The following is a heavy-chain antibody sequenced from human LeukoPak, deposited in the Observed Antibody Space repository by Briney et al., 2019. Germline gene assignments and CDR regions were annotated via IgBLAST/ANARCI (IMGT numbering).Heavy chain of an antibody. J-gene: IGHJ4*02. CDR2: VSGNGGST. CDR1: GFTFSSYA. D-gene: IGHD4-17*01. V-gene: IGHV3-23*01. CDR3: AKDQDRSVTTFHY. Sequence: GGSLRLSCAASGFTFSSYAMSWVRQAPGKGLEWVSSVSGNGGSTYYPDSVKGRFTISRDNSKNTLYLQMNSLRAEDTALYYCAKDQDRSVTTFHYWGQGTRVTVSS.